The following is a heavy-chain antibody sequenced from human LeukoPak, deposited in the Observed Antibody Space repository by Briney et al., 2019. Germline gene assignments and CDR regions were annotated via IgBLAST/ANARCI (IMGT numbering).Heavy chain of an antibody. CDR1: GYSFTGYY. Sequence: EASVKVSCKASGYSFTGYYIHWVRQAPGQGLEWMGRISPNSGGTNYAQKFQGRVTMTRDTSISTAYMEVSRLRSDDTAVYYCARRFVDSSGYYQYYFDYWGQGTLVTVSS. J-gene: IGHJ4*02. V-gene: IGHV1-2*06. CDR3: ARRFVDSSGYYQYYFDY. D-gene: IGHD3-22*01. CDR2: ISPNSGGT.